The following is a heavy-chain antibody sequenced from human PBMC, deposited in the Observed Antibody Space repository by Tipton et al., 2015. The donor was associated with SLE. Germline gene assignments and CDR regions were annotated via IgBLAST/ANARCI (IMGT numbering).Heavy chain of an antibody. CDR3: ARHGGWGLNY. V-gene: IGHV4-34*01. Sequence: TLSLTCAVYGGSFSVYYWSWIRQPPGKGLEWIGEINHSGSTNYNPSLKSRVTISVDTSKNQFSLKLSSVTAADTAVYYCARHGGWGLNYWGQGTLVTVSS. CDR2: INHSGST. J-gene: IGHJ4*02. CDR1: GGSFSVYY. D-gene: IGHD3-16*01.